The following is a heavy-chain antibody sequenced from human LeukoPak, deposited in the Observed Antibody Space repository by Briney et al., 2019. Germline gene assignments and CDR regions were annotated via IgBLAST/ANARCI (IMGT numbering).Heavy chain of an antibody. Sequence: PGGSLRLSCVASGFTFSGYAMSWVRQAPGKGLDWVSAISGSGVTTHYAGSVKGRFSISRDNSKNTLYLQMNSLRAEDTALYYCAKKVVVGATSPYSDFQDWGQGTLVTVSS. CDR3: AKKVVVGATSPYSDFQD. CDR1: GFTFSGYA. CDR2: ISGSGVTT. J-gene: IGHJ1*01. D-gene: IGHD1-26*01. V-gene: IGHV3-23*01.